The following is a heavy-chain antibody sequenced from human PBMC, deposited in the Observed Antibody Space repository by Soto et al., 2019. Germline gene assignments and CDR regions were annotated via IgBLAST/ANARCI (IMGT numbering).Heavy chain of an antibody. V-gene: IGHV3-23*01. CDR1: GFTVSRNT. J-gene: IGHJ6*02. Sequence: GGPLRCRYTGSGFTVSRNTMGCVRQAAGMGLEWVSAISGSGGSTYYADSVKGRFTISRDNAKNSLYLQMNSLRAEDTAVYYCARDGARITMVRGVITRRYYYYGMHVGGQGTTVTVS. CDR2: ISGSGGST. D-gene: IGHD3-10*01. CDR3: ARDGARITMVRGVITRRYYYYGMHV.